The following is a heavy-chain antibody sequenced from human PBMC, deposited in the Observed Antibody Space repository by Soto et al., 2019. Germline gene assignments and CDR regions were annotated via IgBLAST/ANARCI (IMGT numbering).Heavy chain of an antibody. Sequence: EVQLVESGGGLVQPGESLRLSCVASGFTFSRYWMNWVRQAPGKGLVWVSRISSDGSNTTYADSVKGRFTISRDHAKNTLYLQMNSLRAEDTAVYYCARDLRAFDYWGQGPLVTVSS. V-gene: IGHV3-74*01. CDR3: ARDLRAFDY. D-gene: IGHD4-17*01. J-gene: IGHJ4*02. CDR2: ISSDGSNT. CDR1: GFTFSRYW.